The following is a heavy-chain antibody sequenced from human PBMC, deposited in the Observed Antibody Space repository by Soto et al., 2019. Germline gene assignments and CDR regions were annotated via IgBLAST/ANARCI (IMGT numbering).Heavy chain of an antibody. CDR2: ISGSGGST. Sequence: EVQLLESGGGLVQPGGSLRLSCAASGFTFSSYAMWWVRQAPVKGLEWVSAISGSGGSTYYADSVKGRFTISRDNSKNTLYLQRNSLRAEDTAVYYCERRGSGSDYDYWGQGTLVTVSS. J-gene: IGHJ4*02. D-gene: IGHD1-26*01. CDR3: ERRGSGSDYDY. V-gene: IGHV3-23*01. CDR1: GFTFSSYA.